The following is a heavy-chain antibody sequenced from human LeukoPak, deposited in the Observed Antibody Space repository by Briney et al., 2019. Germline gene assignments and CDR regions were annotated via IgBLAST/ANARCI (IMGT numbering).Heavy chain of an antibody. CDR2: ISGSGGST. V-gene: IGHV3-23*01. J-gene: IGHJ4*02. CDR3: AKDNPQNVVPAATWD. D-gene: IGHD2-2*01. CDR1: GFTFSSYS. Sequence: GGSLRLSCAASGFTFSSYSMNWVRQAPGKGLEWVSAISGSGGSTYYADSVKGRFTISRDNSKNTLYLQMNSLRAEDTAVYYCAKDNPQNVVPAATWDWGQGTLVTVSS.